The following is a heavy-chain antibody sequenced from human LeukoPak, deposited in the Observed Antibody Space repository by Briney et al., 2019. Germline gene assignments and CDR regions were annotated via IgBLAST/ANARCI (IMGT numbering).Heavy chain of an antibody. CDR3: AREGYCSGGSCYSTPY. V-gene: IGHV4-61*02. Sequence: SETLALTCTVSGGSISSGSYYWTWIRQPAGKVLERIGRIYTSGSTNYNPSLKSRVTISVDTSKSQFSLKLSSVTAADTAVYYCAREGYCSGGSCYSTPYWGQGTLVTVSS. CDR1: GGSISSGSYY. D-gene: IGHD2-15*01. CDR2: IYTSGST. J-gene: IGHJ4*02.